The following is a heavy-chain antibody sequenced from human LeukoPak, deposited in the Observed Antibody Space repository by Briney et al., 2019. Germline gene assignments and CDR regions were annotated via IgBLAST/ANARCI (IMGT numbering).Heavy chain of an antibody. CDR2: ISSSGSTI. CDR3: ARGPPIYCSGGSCYDY. CDR1: GFTFSDYY. V-gene: IGHV3-11*01. J-gene: IGHJ4*02. D-gene: IGHD2-15*01. Sequence: GGSLRLSCAASGFTFSDYYMSWIRQAQGKGLERVSYISSSGSTIYYADSVKGRLTISRDNAKTSLYLQMNSLRAEDTAVYYCARGPPIYCSGGSCYDYWGQGTLVTVSS.